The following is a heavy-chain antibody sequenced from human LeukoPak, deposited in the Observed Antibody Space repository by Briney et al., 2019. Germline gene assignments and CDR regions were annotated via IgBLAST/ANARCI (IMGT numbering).Heavy chain of an antibody. CDR1: GYTFRSYY. CDR3: ARLYYHDNSGYPFGVFDY. CDR2: INTSSGRT. V-gene: IGHV1-46*01. D-gene: IGHD3-22*01. J-gene: IGHJ4*02. Sequence: ASVKVSCKASGYTFRSYYMHWVRQAPGHGLEWMGIINTSSGRTSYAQKFQGRVTMTRDTSTSTVYMELSSLRSEDTAVYYCARLYYHDNSGYPFGVFDYWGQGTLVTVSS.